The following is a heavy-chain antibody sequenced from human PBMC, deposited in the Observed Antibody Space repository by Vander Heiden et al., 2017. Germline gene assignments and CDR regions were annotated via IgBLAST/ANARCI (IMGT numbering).Heavy chain of an antibody. J-gene: IGHJ4*02. CDR1: GCIFSNYG. Sequence: QVRLVESGGGVVQPGRSLRLSCVASGCIFSNYGMHWVRQAPGKGLEWLSFIWYDGTHAYYADSVKGRITVSRDNSKNTLYLQLSSVRVEDTAVYFCGRDRGSYFEHWGQGTPVTVSS. V-gene: IGHV3-33*01. CDR2: IWYDGTHA. CDR3: GRDRGSYFEH.